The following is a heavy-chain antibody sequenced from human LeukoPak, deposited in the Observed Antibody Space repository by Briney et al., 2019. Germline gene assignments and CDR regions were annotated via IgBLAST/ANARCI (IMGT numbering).Heavy chain of an antibody. CDR3: AREAMVRGVSFPTFHGVYYYYGMDV. J-gene: IGHJ6*02. CDR2: MNPNSGNT. V-gene: IGHV1-8*01. D-gene: IGHD3-10*01. Sequence: GASVKVSCKASGYTFTSYDINWVRQATGQGLEWMGWMNPNSGNTGYAQKFQGRVTMTRNTSISTAYMELSSLRSEDTAVYYCAREAMVRGVSFPTFHGVYYYYGMDVWGQGTRSPSP. CDR1: GYTFTSYD.